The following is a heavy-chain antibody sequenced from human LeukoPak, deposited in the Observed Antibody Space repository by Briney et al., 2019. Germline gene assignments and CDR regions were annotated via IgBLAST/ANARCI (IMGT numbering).Heavy chain of an antibody. CDR1: GFTFSSYW. Sequence: GGSLRLCCAASGFTFSSYWMHWVRHAPGKGLVWVSRINSDGSSTSYADSVKGRFTISRDNAKNTLYLQMNSLRAEDTAVYYCASWQEYGGFDYWGQGTLVTVSS. V-gene: IGHV3-74*01. CDR2: INSDGSST. CDR3: ASWQEYGGFDY. D-gene: IGHD3-16*01. J-gene: IGHJ4*02.